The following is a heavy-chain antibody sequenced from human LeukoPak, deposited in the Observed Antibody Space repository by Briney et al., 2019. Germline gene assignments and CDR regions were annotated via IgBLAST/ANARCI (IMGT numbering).Heavy chain of an antibody. J-gene: IGHJ4*02. Sequence: GASVKVSCKASGYTFTGYHMHWVRQAPGQGLEWMGWINPNSGGTNYAQKFQGRVTMTRDTSISTAYMELSRLRSDDTAVYYCARTTGDCSSTSCYLLLDYWGQGTLVTVSS. CDR2: INPNSGGT. V-gene: IGHV1-2*02. CDR3: ARTTGDCSSTSCYLLLDY. D-gene: IGHD2-2*01. CDR1: GYTFTGYH.